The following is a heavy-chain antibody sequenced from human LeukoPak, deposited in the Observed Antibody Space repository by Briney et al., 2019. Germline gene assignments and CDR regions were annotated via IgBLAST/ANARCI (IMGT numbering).Heavy chain of an antibody. V-gene: IGHV4-59*01. CDR2: IPYSGST. D-gene: IGHD1-1*01. Sequence: KTSETLSLTCTVSGGSISSYYWSWIRQPPGKGLEWIGYIPYSGSTNFNPSLKSRVTISVDTSKNQFSLKLSSMTAADSAVYYCAREGTAGTNLNWFDPWGQGTLVTVSS. CDR3: AREGTAGTNLNWFDP. CDR1: GGSISSYY. J-gene: IGHJ5*02.